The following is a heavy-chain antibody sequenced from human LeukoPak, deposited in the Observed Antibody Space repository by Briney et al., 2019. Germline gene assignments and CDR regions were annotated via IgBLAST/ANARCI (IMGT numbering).Heavy chain of an antibody. Sequence: PGGSLRLSCAASGFTFSSYAMSWVRQAPGKGLEWVSAISGSGGSTYYADSVKGRFTISRDNSKNTLYLQMNSLRAEDTAVYYCARDRSGDDDFWSGYRTNYFDPWGQGTLVTVSS. V-gene: IGHV3-23*01. D-gene: IGHD3-3*01. CDR3: ARDRSGDDDFWSGYRTNYFDP. J-gene: IGHJ5*02. CDR2: ISGSGGST. CDR1: GFTFSSYA.